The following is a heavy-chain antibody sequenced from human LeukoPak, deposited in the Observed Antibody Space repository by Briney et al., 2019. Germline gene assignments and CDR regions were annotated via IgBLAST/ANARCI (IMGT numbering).Heavy chain of an antibody. CDR2: ISAYNGNT. V-gene: IGHV1-18*04. D-gene: IGHD2-2*03. Sequence: ASVKVSCKASGYTFTSYGISWVRQAPGQGLEWMGWISAYNGNTNYAQKLQGRVTMTTDTSTSTAYMELRSLRSDDTAVYYCARDVDIVVVPAAMLLDYWGQGTLVTVSS. CDR3: ARDVDIVVVPAAMLLDY. CDR1: GYTFTSYG. J-gene: IGHJ4*02.